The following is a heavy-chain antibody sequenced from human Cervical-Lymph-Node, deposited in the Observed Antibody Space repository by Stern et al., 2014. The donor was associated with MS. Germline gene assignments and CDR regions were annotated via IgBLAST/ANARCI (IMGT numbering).Heavy chain of an antibody. V-gene: IGHV4-31*01. CDR2: IYYSGST. CDR1: GGSISSGGYY. CDR3: ARVSTVTPSWYFDL. Sequence: QVQLQESGPGLVKPSQTLSLTCTVSGGSISSGGYYWGWIRQHPGKGLEWIGYIYYSGSTYYNPSLKSLVTISVDTSKNQFSLKLSSVTAADTAVYYCARVSTVTPSWYFDLWGRGTLVTVS. J-gene: IGHJ2*01. D-gene: IGHD4-17*01.